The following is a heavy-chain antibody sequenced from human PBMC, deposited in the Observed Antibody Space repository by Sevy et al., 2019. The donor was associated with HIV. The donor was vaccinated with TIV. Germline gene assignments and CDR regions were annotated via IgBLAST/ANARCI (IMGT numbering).Heavy chain of an antibody. D-gene: IGHD1-26*01. V-gene: IGHV3-21*06. CDR1: GFSFSNYN. Sequence: GGSLRLSCAASGFSFSNYNMNWVRQAPGKGLEWVSSITGSSDYIYYADSVKGRFTISGDNAKNSLYLRMNSLKTEDTAVYYCAKWDADRRWYFDYWGQGILVTVSS. CDR2: ITGSSDYI. J-gene: IGHJ4*02. CDR3: AKWDADRRWYFDY.